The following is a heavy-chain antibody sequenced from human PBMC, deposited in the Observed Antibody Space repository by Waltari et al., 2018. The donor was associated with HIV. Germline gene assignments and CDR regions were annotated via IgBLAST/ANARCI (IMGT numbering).Heavy chain of an antibody. CDR2: INAGNGNT. J-gene: IGHJ4*02. Sequence: QVQLVQSGAEVKKPGASVKVSCKASGYTFTSYAMHWVRQAPGQRLEWMGWINAGNGNTKYSQKFQGRVTITRDTSASTAYMELSSLRSEDTAVYYCARASEWAARPHLFDYWGQGTLVTVSS. CDR3: ARASEWAARPHLFDY. CDR1: GYTFTSYA. D-gene: IGHD6-6*01. V-gene: IGHV1-3*01.